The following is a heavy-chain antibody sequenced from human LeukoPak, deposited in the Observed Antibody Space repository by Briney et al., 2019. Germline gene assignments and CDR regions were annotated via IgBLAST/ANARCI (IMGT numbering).Heavy chain of an antibody. CDR1: GGSISSSSYY. CDR3: ARFQPRRYYFDY. V-gene: IGHV4-39*07. J-gene: IGHJ4*02. Sequence: PSETLSLTCTVSGGSISSSSYYWGWICQPPGKGLEWIGSIYYSGSTYYNPSLKSRVTISVDTSKNQFSLKLSSVTAADTAVYYCARFQPRRYYFDYWGQGTLVTVSS. CDR2: IYYSGST. D-gene: IGHD3-16*02.